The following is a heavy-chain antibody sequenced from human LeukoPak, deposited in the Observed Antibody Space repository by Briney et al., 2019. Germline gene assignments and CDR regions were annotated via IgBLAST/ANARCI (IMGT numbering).Heavy chain of an antibody. V-gene: IGHV3-48*03. Sequence: GGSLRLSCAASGFTFSSHEMNWVRQAPGKGLEWLSHISSGGNVEYYLDSVRGRFTMSRDNARSLVFLQMNSLRAEDTAVYYCARDTVNGPFVVSLDYWGQGALATVSS. J-gene: IGHJ4*02. CDR3: ARDTVNGPFVVSLDY. CDR2: ISSGGNVE. CDR1: GFTFSSHE. D-gene: IGHD2-8*01.